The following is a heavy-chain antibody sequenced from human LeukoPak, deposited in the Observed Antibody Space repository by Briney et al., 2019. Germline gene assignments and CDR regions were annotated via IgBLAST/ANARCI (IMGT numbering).Heavy chain of an antibody. Sequence: GGSLRLSCAASGFTFSSYGMHWVRQAPGKGLEWVAVIWYDGSNKYYADSVKGRFTISRDNSKNTLYLQMNSLRAEDTAVCYCARDSDDSSGYYLGYFDYWGQGTPVTVSS. CDR2: IWYDGSNK. CDR1: GFTFSSYG. D-gene: IGHD3-22*01. V-gene: IGHV3-33*01. CDR3: ARDSDDSSGYYLGYFDY. J-gene: IGHJ4*02.